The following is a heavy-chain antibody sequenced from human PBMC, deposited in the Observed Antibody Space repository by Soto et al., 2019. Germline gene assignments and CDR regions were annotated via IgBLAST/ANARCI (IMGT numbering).Heavy chain of an antibody. D-gene: IGHD5-12*01. J-gene: IGHJ4*02. Sequence: QITLKESGPTLVKPTQTLTLTCTFSGFSLSTSGVGVGWNRQPPGKALEWLALIYWDDDKRYSPSLKSRLTISKDTSKNQVVLTMTNMDPVDTATYYCAHAYGGYDNFDYWGQGTLVTVSS. CDR3: AHAYGGYDNFDY. V-gene: IGHV2-5*02. CDR2: IYWDDDK. CDR1: GFSLSTSGVG.